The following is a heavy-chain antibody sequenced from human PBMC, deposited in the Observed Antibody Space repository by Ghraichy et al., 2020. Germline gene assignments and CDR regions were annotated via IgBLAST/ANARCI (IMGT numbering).Heavy chain of an antibody. CDR1: GYIFTSYG. D-gene: IGHD4-23*01. V-gene: IGHV1-18*01. CDR3: ARDWAEVNSIITDY. J-gene: IGHJ4*02. CDR2: ISAYNGNT. Sequence: ASVKVSCKASGYIFTSYGISWVRQAPGQGLEWMGWISAYNGNTKYAQKLQGRVTMTTDTSTSTAYMELRSLRSDDTAVYYCARDWAEVNSIITDYWGQGTLVTVSS.